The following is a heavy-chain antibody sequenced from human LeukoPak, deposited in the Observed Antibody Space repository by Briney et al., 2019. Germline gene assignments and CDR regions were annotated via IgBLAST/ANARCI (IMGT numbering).Heavy chain of an antibody. CDR1: GYTFTGYY. Sequence: ASVKVSCKASGYTFTGYYMHWVRQAPGQGLEWMGWINPNSGGTNYAQKFQGRVTMTRDTSISTAYMELSRLRSDDTAVYYCARDEMTTVTTYNAFDIWGQGTIVNVSS. J-gene: IGHJ3*02. CDR2: INPNSGGT. CDR3: ARDEMTTVTTYNAFDI. D-gene: IGHD4-11*01. V-gene: IGHV1-2*02.